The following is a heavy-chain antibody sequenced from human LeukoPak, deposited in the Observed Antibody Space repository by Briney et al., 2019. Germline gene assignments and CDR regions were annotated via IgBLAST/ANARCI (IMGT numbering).Heavy chain of an antibody. J-gene: IGHJ4*02. CDR1: GFTFTSYG. V-gene: IGHV3-30*02. CDR2: IRHDGNDK. D-gene: IGHD6-19*01. Sequence: GGSLRLSCVASGFTFTSYGMHWVRQAPGKGLEWVALIRHDGNDKYYAETVKGRFTISRDNAKNSLYLQMNSLRGEDTALYYCAKRNSGWYDGYYDFWGQGTLVAVSS. CDR3: AKRNSGWYDGYYDF.